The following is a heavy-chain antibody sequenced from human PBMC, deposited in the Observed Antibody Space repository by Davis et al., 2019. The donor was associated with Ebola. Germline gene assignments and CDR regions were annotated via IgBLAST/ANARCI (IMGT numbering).Heavy chain of an antibody. CDR2: ISSSGSTK. V-gene: IGHV3-11*01. J-gene: IGHJ4*02. CDR3: AREEALQVMLY. CDR1: GFTFSDYY. D-gene: IGHD2-21*01. Sequence: GESLKISCAASGFTFSDYYMSWIRQAPGKGLEWVSHISSSGSTKYYANSVKGRFTVSRDNTKDSLYLQIESLRAEDTAVYYCAREEALQVMLYWGQGTLVTVSS.